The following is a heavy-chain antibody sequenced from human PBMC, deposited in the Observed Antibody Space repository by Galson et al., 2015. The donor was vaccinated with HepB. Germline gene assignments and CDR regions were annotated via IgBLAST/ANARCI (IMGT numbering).Heavy chain of an antibody. J-gene: IGHJ4*02. V-gene: IGHV3-7*03. CDR1: AFTFSTYW. CDR3: ARGRSHAY. D-gene: IGHD6-13*01. CDR2: IRGDGGEK. Sequence: SLRLSCAGSAFTFSTYWMGWVRQAPGKGLEWVANIRGDGGEKYYVDSVKGRFTISRDNARNSLYLQMNSLRAEDTAVYYCARGRSHAYWGRGTLVTVSS.